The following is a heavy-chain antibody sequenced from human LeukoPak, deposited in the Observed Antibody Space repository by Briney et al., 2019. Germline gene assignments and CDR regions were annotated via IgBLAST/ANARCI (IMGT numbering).Heavy chain of an antibody. CDR2: IHHTGST. Sequence: SETLSLTCTVSGYSISGSNYWAWIRQVPGKGLGWIGSIHHTGSTYHNPSLKRRASISLYTYKHQLFLHLSSVTAADTPVYYCARDIVVPPAAMPRLDPWGQGILVTVSS. D-gene: IGHD2-2*01. V-gene: IGHV4-38-2*02. CDR1: GYSISGSNY. CDR3: ARDIVVPPAAMPRLDP. J-gene: IGHJ5*02.